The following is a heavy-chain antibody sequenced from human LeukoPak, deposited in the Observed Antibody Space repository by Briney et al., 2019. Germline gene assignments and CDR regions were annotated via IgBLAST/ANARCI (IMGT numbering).Heavy chain of an antibody. D-gene: IGHD2-15*01. Sequence: GGSLRLSCAASGFTFSSYEMNWVRQAPGKGLEWVSIIYSGGSTFYADSVKGRFTISRDNSKNTLYLQMNSLRAEDTAVYYCASRTGSGNYYYYMDVWGKGTTVTVSS. CDR1: GFTFSSYE. CDR3: ASRTGSGNYYYYMDV. CDR2: IYSGGST. J-gene: IGHJ6*03. V-gene: IGHV3-66*01.